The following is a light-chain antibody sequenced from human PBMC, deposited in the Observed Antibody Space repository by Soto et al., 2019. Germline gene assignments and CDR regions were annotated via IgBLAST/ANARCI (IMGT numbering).Light chain of an antibody. CDR3: QQYASSRIS. CDR2: DAS. V-gene: IGKV3-20*01. CDR1: QSVAKNL. J-gene: IGKJ5*01. Sequence: EIVLTQSAGTLSLSPGERATLSCRASQSVAKNLLAWYQQTPGQAPRLLISDASRRATGTPDRFSGSGSGTDFTLTISRLEPEDFAVYYCQQYASSRISFGQGTRLEIK.